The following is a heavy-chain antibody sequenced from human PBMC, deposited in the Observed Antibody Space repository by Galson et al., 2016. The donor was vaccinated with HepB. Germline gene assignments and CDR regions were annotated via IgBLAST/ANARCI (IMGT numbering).Heavy chain of an antibody. CDR2: IYSSGSN. Sequence: SETLSLTCTVSGGSISSYSWSWIRQPPGKGLEWIGYIYSSGSNNYNPSLTRRVPIPIDTSKSQFSLKLSSVTAAATAVYYCARNRLGGTTKYLYYGMDVWGQGTMVTVSS. CDR3: ARNRLGGTTKYLYYGMDV. CDR1: GGSISSYS. J-gene: IGHJ6*02. D-gene: IGHD1-26*01. V-gene: IGHV4-59*01.